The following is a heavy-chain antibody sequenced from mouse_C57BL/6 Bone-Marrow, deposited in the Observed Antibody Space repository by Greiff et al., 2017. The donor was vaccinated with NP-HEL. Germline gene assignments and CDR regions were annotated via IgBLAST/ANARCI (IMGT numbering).Heavy chain of an antibody. Sequence: QVQLQQPGAELVKPGASVKLSCKASGYTFTSYWMHWVKQRPGRGLEWIGRIDPSSGGTKYNEKFKSKATLTVDKPSSTAYMQLSSLTSEDSVVYNGAREAYYGSIPFAYGGQGTLVTVSA. J-gene: IGHJ3*01. CDR3: AREAYYGSIPFAY. D-gene: IGHD1-1*01. V-gene: IGHV1-72*01. CDR1: GYTFTSYW. CDR2: IDPSSGGT.